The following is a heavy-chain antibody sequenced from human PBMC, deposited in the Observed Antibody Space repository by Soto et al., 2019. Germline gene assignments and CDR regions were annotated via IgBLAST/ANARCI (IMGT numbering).Heavy chain of an antibody. D-gene: IGHD3-9*01. CDR2: IGGYNGNG. V-gene: IGHV1-18*01. CDR3: AIGVNLPFEDY. J-gene: IGHJ4*02. Sequence: VASVKVSCKASGYSFTTYTVTWVRQAPGQGLEWMGRIGGYNGNGKYAQKVQDRVTMTTDTPTSTAYMDLRSLRSDDTAVYYCAIGVNLPFEDYWGQGTLVTVSS. CDR1: GYSFTTYT.